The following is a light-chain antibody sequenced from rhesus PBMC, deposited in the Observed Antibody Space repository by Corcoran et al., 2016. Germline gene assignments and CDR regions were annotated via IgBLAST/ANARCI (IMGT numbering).Light chain of an antibody. CDR1: QSLLDSDGYSC. CDR3: MQSIEFPLT. V-gene: IGKV2-90*01. Sequence: DIVMTQTPLSLPVTPGEPASISCRSSQSLLDSDGYSCLDWYLQKPRQSPQLLISGVSNRVSGVPDRFSGRGSGMDFTLKIRRVEAEDGGGYYCMQSIEFPLTFGGGTKVEIK. J-gene: IGKJ4*01. CDR2: GVS.